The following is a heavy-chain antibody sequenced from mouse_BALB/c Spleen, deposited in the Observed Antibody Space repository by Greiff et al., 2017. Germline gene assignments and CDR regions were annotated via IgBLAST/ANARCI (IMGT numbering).Heavy chain of an antibody. D-gene: IGHD1-2*01. CDR2: IWGGGST. J-gene: IGHJ4*01. Sequence: VQLVESGPGLVAPSQSLSITCTVSGFSLTDYGVSWIRQPPGKGLEWLGVIWGGGSTYYNSALKSRLSISKDNSKSQVFLKMNSLQTDDTAMYYCAKHEATATDYYAMDYWGQGTSVTVSS. V-gene: IGHV2-6-5*01. CDR1: GFSLTDYG. CDR3: AKHEATATDYYAMDY.